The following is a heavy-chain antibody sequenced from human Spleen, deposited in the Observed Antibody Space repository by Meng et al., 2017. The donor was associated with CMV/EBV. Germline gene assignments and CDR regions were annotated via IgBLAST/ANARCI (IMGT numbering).Heavy chain of an antibody. D-gene: IGHD5-18*01. Sequence: SETLSLICAVYGGSFSGYYWSWIRQPPGKGLEWIGEINHSGSTNYNPSLKSRVTISVDTSKNQFSLKLSSVTAADTAVYYCARVRGSIQLWPSYFDYWGQGTLVTVSS. CDR3: ARVRGSIQLWPSYFDY. CDR1: GGSFSGYY. CDR2: INHSGST. J-gene: IGHJ4*02. V-gene: IGHV4-34*01.